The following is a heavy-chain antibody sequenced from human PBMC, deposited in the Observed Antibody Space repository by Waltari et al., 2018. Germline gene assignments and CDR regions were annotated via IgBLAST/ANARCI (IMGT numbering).Heavy chain of an antibody. Sequence: QVQLQESGPGLVKPSETLSLTCTVSGCSISSYYWSWIRQPPGKGLEWIGYIYYSGSTNYNPPLKSRVTISVDTSKNQFSLKLSSVTAADTAVYYCARLELAYYFDYWGQGTLVTVSS. D-gene: IGHD1-7*01. V-gene: IGHV4-59*08. CDR1: GCSISSYY. CDR3: ARLELAYYFDY. CDR2: IYYSGST. J-gene: IGHJ4*02.